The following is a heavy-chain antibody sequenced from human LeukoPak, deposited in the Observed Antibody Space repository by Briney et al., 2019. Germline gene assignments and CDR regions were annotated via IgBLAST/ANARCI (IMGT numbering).Heavy chain of an antibody. CDR2: INHNGNVN. D-gene: IGHD3-16*01. V-gene: IGHV3-7*03. J-gene: IGHJ4*02. CDR3: ARGGATYYFDY. CDR1: GFTFSSYW. Sequence: GGSLRLSCAASGFTFSSYWMNWARQAPGKGLEWVASINHNGNVNYYVDSVKGRFTISRDNSKNTLYLQMNSLRAEDTAVYYCARGGATYYFDYWGQGTLVTVSS.